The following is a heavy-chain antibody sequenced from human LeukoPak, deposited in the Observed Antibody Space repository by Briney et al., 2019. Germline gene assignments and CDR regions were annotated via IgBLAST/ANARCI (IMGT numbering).Heavy chain of an antibody. Sequence: SVKVSCKASGGTFSSYAISWVRQAPGQGLEWMGRIIPIFGTANYAQKFQGRVTITTGESTSTAYMELSSLRSEDTAVYYCARDLIAAAEEGAFDIWGQGTMVTVSS. D-gene: IGHD6-13*01. V-gene: IGHV1-69*05. CDR1: GGTFSSYA. J-gene: IGHJ3*02. CDR3: ARDLIAAAEEGAFDI. CDR2: IIPIFGTA.